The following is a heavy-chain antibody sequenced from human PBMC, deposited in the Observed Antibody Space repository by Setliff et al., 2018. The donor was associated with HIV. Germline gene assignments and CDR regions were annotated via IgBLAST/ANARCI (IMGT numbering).Heavy chain of an antibody. CDR3: AISTSGVSGSYPAHAFDI. D-gene: IGHD3-10*01. Sequence: PSETLSLTCAVSGYSISNDYYWGWIRQPPGKGLEWIGSISYRGRTYYNPSLKSRLSISVDTSKNQLSLKLSSVTAADTAFYYCAISTSGVSGSYPAHAFDIWGQGTMVTVSS. J-gene: IGHJ3*02. CDR2: ISYRGRT. V-gene: IGHV4-38-2*01. CDR1: GYSISNDYY.